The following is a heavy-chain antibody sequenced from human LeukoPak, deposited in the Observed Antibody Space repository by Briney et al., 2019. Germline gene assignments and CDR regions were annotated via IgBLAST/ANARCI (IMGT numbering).Heavy chain of an antibody. CDR1: GGSFSGYY. CDR2: INHSGST. D-gene: IGHD3-22*01. CDR3: ARGLEYYYDSSGSLKAYYFDY. J-gene: IGHJ4*02. V-gene: IGHV4-34*01. Sequence: SETLSLTCAVYGGSFSGYYWSWIRQPPGKGLEWIGEINHSGSTNYNPSLKSRVTISVDTSKNQFSLKLSSVTAAGTAVYYCARGLEYYYDSSGSLKAYYFDYWGQGTLVTVSS.